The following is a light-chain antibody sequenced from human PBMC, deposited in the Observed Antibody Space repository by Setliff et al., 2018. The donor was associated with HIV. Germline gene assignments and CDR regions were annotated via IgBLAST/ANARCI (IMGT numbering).Light chain of an antibody. J-gene: IGLJ1*01. CDR1: SSNVGGYNY. Sequence: QSALAQPASVSGSPGQSITISCTGTSSNVGGYNYVSWYEQHPGKAPKLMIYDVSDRPSGVPDRFAGSKSGNTASLTISGLQAEDEADYYCCSYAGSYTALYVFGTGTKVTV. CDR3: CSYAGSYTALYV. CDR2: DVS. V-gene: IGLV2-11*01.